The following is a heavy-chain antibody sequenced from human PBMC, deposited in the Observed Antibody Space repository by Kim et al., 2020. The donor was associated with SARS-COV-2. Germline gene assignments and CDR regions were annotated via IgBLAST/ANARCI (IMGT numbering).Heavy chain of an antibody. J-gene: IGHJ4*02. CDR3: ARVEYSSGWYVLNY. V-gene: IGHV1-69*04. D-gene: IGHD6-19*01. Sequence: AQKFQGRVTITADKSTSTAYMELSSLRSEDTAVYYCARVEYSSGWYVLNYWGQGTLVTVSS.